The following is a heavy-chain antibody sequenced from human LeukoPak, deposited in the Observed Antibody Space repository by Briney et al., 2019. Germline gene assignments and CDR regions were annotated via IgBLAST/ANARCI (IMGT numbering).Heavy chain of an antibody. D-gene: IGHD2/OR15-2a*01. CDR3: VSFYETY. J-gene: IGHJ4*02. V-gene: IGHV3-74*01. Sequence: PGGSLRLSCAASGNYWMYWVRQAPGKGLEWVSHINSDGSWTSYADSVKGRFTISKDNAKNTVYLQMNNLRAEDTAVYYCVSFYETYWGRGTLVTVSS. CDR1: GNYW. CDR2: INSDGSWT.